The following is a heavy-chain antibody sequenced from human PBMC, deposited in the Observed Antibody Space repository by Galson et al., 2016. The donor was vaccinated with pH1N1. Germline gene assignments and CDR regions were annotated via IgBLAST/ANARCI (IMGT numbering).Heavy chain of an antibody. CDR3: AKGYYRDSSGYSIFDS. Sequence: SLRLSCAVSGFPVSSTYMSWVRQAPGKGPEWVSVLYSSGSTYYGDSVKGRFTISRDTSNNTLFLQMNSLRAEDTAVYYCAKGYYRDSSGYSIFDSWGQGTLVAVSS. V-gene: IGHV3-53*01. CDR2: LYSSGST. J-gene: IGHJ4*02. CDR1: GFPVSSTY. D-gene: IGHD3-22*01.